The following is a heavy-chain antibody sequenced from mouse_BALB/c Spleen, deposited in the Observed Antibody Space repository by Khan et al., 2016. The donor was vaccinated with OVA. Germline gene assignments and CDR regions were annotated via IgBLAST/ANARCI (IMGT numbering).Heavy chain of an antibody. CDR2: INPTSGYT. Sequence: QVHVKQSGAELAKPGASVQMSCTASGYTFTTYWMHWVKQRPGQGLEWIGYINPTSGYTDYSENFKDKATLSADTSSSTAYMQLSRLTSEDSAVYYCRRERIDYWGQGTTLTVSS. CDR1: GYTFTTYW. CDR3: RRERIDY. J-gene: IGHJ2*01. V-gene: IGHV1-7*01.